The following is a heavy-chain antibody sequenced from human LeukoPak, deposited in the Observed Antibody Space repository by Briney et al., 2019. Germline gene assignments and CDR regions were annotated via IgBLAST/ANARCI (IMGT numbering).Heavy chain of an antibody. D-gene: IGHD5-24*01. V-gene: IGHV4-34*01. J-gene: IGHJ4*02. CDR1: GGSFSGYY. Sequence: SETLSLTCAVYGGSFSGYYWSWLRQPPGKGLEWIGEINHSGSTNYNPSLKSRVTISVDTSKNQFSLKLSSVTAADTAVYYCAREMATSGYFDYWGQGTLVTVSS. CDR3: AREMATSGYFDY. CDR2: INHSGST.